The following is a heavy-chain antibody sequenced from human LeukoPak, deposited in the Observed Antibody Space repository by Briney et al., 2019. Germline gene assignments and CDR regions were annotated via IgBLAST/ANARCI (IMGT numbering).Heavy chain of an antibody. V-gene: IGHV4-34*01. CDR1: GGSFSGYY. CDR3: ARGRTVEMATIGDWFDP. Sequence: KPSETLSLTCAVYGGSFSGYYWSWIRQPPGKGLEWIGEINHSGSTNYNPSLKSRVTISVDTSKNQFSLKLSSVTAADTAVYYCARGRTVEMATIGDWFDPWGQGTLVTVSS. CDR2: INHSGST. D-gene: IGHD5-24*01. J-gene: IGHJ5*02.